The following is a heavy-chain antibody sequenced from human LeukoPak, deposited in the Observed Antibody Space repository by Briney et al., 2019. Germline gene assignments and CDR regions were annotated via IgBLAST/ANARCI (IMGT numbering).Heavy chain of an antibody. D-gene: IGHD2-8*02. CDR1: GFTFSSYA. Sequence: GGSLRLSCAASGFTFSSYAMSWVRQAPGKGLEWVSSLSDTGDSTYYADSVKGRFTISRDNSKSTLSLQMNSLRAEDTAIYYCATYRQVLLPFESWGQGTLVTVSS. CDR3: ATYRQVLLPFES. J-gene: IGHJ4*02. CDR2: LSDTGDST. V-gene: IGHV3-23*01.